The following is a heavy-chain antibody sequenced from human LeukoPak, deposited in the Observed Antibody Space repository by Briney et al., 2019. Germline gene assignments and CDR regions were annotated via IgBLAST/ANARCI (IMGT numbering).Heavy chain of an antibody. Sequence: GGSLRFSCAASGFTFSSYGMHWVRQAPGKGLEWVAVISYDGSNKYYADSVKGRFTISRDNSKNTLYLQMNSLRAEDTAVYYCAKVPTDGFPFDYWGQGTLVTVSS. J-gene: IGHJ4*02. CDR1: GFTFSSYG. CDR2: ISYDGSNK. CDR3: AKVPTDGFPFDY. V-gene: IGHV3-30*18. D-gene: IGHD5-24*01.